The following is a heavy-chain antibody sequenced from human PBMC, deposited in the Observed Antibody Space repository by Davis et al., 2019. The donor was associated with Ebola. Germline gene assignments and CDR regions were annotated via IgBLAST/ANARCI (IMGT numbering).Heavy chain of an antibody. D-gene: IGHD3-10*01. CDR2: ISSSSSYI. CDR3: ARDRYYGSGSLRDVDP. CDR1: GFTFSSYS. V-gene: IGHV3-21*01. Sequence: GGSLRLSCAASGFTFSSYSMNWVRQAPGKGLEWVSSISSSSSYIYYADSVKGRFTISRDNAKNSLYLQMNSLRAEDTAVYYCARDRYYGSGSLRDVDPWGQGTLVTVSS. J-gene: IGHJ5*02.